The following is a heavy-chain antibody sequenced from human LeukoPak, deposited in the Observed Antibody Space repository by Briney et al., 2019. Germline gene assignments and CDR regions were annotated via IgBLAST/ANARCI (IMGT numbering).Heavy chain of an antibody. D-gene: IGHD1-26*01. CDR1: GGSVSSGSYY. V-gene: IGHV4-61*01. Sequence: SETLSLTCTVSGGSVSSGSYYWSWIWQPSGKGLEWIGYIYYSGSTNYNPSLKSRVTISVDTSKNQFSLKLSSVTAADTAVYYCARDRVRGSSNPYFDYWGQGTLVTVSS. CDR3: ARDRVRGSSNPYFDY. J-gene: IGHJ4*02. CDR2: IYYSGST.